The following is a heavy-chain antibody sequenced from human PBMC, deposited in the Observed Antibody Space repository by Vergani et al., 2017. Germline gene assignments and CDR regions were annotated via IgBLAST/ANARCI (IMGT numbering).Heavy chain of an antibody. V-gene: IGHV1-69*12. CDR1: GGTFSSYA. D-gene: IGHD4-17*01. Sequence: QVQLVQSGAEVKKPGSSVKVSRKASGGTFSSYAISWVRQAPGQGLEWMGGIIPIFGTANYAQKFQGRVTITAGESTSTAYMELSSLRSEDTAVYYCARDRELGYGDPDAFDIWGQGTMVTVSS. CDR2: IIPIFGTA. J-gene: IGHJ3*02. CDR3: ARDRELGYGDPDAFDI.